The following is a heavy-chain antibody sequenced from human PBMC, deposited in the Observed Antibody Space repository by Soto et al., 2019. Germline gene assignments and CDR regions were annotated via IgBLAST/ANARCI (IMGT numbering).Heavy chain of an antibody. CDR1: GGSISSSSYY. J-gene: IGHJ6*02. V-gene: IGHV4-39*01. CDR3: ARRVLYCSGGSCYYYYYGMDV. Sequence: SETLSLTCSVPGGSISSSSYYWGWIRQPPGKGMEWIGSIYYSGNTNYKPSLRSRVTISVDTSKNQLSLKLSSVTAADTAVYYFARRVLYCSGGSCYYYYYGMDVWGQGTTVTVSS. D-gene: IGHD2-15*01. CDR2: IYYSGNT.